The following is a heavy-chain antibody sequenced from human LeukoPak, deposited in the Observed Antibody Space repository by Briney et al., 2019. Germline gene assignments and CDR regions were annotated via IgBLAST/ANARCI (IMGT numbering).Heavy chain of an antibody. V-gene: IGHV3-30*02. CDR3: ARSPTSWYFDY. CDR1: GFTFSGSV. D-gene: IGHD2-2*01. J-gene: IGHJ4*02. Sequence: GGSLRLSCAAPGFTFSGSVMHSVRQGPGKGLGWVAFIRYHGSDKYYADSVKGRFTISRDNSKNTLYLQMNSLRPEDTSVYYCARSPTSWYFDYWGQGTLVTVSS. CDR2: IRYHGSDK.